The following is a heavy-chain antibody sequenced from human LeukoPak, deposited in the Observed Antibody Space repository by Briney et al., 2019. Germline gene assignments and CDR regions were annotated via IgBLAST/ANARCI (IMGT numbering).Heavy chain of an antibody. CDR3: ARGYSSSWDAFDI. Sequence: SETLSLTCTVSGGSISTYYWSWIRQPPGKGLEWIGYLYHSGNTNYNPSLKSRVTISVDKSKNQFSLNLSSVTAADTAVYYCARGYSSSWDAFDIWGQGTMVTVSS. D-gene: IGHD6-13*01. V-gene: IGHV4-59*01. CDR2: LYHSGNT. J-gene: IGHJ3*02. CDR1: GGSISTYY.